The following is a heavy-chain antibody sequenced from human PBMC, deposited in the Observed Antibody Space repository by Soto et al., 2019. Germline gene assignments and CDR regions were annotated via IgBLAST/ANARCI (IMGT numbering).Heavy chain of an antibody. CDR3: ARYSTVPVDYFDF. CDR1: GDSLNNHY. D-gene: IGHD2-15*01. J-gene: IGHJ4*02. V-gene: IGHV4-59*11. CDR2: IYDSGST. Sequence: SETLSLTCSVSGDSLNNHYWTWIRQSPGKGLEWIGNIYDSGSTNYSPALKSRVSMSVDTSKNLFSLKMNSVTAADTAVYYCARYSTVPVDYFDFWGQGTVVTVSS.